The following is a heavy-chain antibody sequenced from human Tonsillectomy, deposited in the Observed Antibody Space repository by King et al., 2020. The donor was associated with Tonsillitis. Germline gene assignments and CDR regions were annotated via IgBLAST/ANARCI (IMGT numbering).Heavy chain of an antibody. CDR1: GYTFTSYS. D-gene: IGHD2-8*01. J-gene: IGHJ3*02. CDR2: ISAYNGNT. V-gene: IGHV1-18*04. Sequence: QLVQSGAEVKKPGASVKVSCKASGYTFTSYSISWVRQAPGQGLEWMGWISAYNGNTNYAQKLQGRVTMTTDTSTSTAYMELRSLRSDDPAVYYCAAPPSYCTHGVCSTFPRSFDIWGQGTMVTVSS. CDR3: AAPPSYCTHGVCSTFPRSFDI.